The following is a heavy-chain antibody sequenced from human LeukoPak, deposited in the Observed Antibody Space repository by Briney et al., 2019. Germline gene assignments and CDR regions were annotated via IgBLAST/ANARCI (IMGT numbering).Heavy chain of an antibody. Sequence: ETLSLTCTVSGGSISSYYWSWIRQPPGKGLEWIGYIYYSGSTNYNPSLKSRVTISVDTSKNQFSLKLSSVTAADTAVYYCARRWGDSSSFSGWYFDLWGRGTLVTVSS. D-gene: IGHD6-13*01. CDR2: IYYSGST. V-gene: IGHV4-59*08. CDR1: GGSISSYY. J-gene: IGHJ2*01. CDR3: ARRWGDSSSFSGWYFDL.